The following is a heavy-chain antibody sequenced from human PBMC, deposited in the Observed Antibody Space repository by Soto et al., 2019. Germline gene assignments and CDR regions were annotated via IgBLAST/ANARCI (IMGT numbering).Heavy chain of an antibody. CDR2: MNPNSGNT. J-gene: IGHJ5*02. D-gene: IGHD2-21*02. CDR1: GYTFTSYD. Sequence: QVQLVQSGAEVKKPGASVKVSCKAAGYTFTSYDINWVRQATGQGLEWMGWMNPNSGNTGYAQKLQGRVTMTRNTSISTAYMELSSLRSEDTAVYYCARAKYGGNSDWFDPWGQGTLVTVSS. V-gene: IGHV1-8*01. CDR3: ARAKYGGNSDWFDP.